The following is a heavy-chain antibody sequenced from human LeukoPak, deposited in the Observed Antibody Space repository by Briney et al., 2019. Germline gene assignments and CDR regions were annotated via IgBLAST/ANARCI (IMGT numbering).Heavy chain of an antibody. Sequence: GGSLRLSCAASGFNVSGNYMSWVRQAPGKGLEWVSVIYSGVSSYHADPVKGRFTISRDNSKNTLYLQMSTLRAEDTAVYYCARHYYDILTGYGHWGQGTLVTVSS. CDR2: IYSGVSS. CDR1: GFNVSGNY. V-gene: IGHV3-66*04. D-gene: IGHD3-9*01. CDR3: ARHYYDILTGYGH. J-gene: IGHJ4*02.